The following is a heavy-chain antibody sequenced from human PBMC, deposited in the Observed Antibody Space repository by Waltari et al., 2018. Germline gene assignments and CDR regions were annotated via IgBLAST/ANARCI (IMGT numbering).Heavy chain of an antibody. D-gene: IGHD3-22*01. CDR1: GGSISSSSYY. CDR2: IYYSGST. J-gene: IGHJ4*02. Sequence: QLQLQESGPGLVKPSETLSLTCTVSGGSISSSSYYWGWIRQPPGKGLEWIGSIYYSGSTYYNPSLKSRVTISVDTSKNQFSLKLSSVTAADTAVYYCARDSGVYDSSGYPGGWGQGTLVTVSS. V-gene: IGHV4-39*07. CDR3: ARDSGVYDSSGYPGG.